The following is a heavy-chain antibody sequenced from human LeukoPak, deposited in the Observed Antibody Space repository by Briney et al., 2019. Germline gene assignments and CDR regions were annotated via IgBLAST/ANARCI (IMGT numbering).Heavy chain of an antibody. J-gene: IGHJ6*03. CDR1: GGSFSGYY. Sequence: PSETLSLTCAVYGGSFSGYYWSWIRQPAGKGLEWIGRMHTSGNTNYNPSLKSRVTMSVDTSRNQLSLKLSSVTAADTAVYYCARDRRYCSSGSCTLYYYYYYMDVWGKGTTVTVSS. CDR3: ARDRRYCSSGSCTLYYYYYYMDV. CDR2: MHTSGNT. D-gene: IGHD2-2*01. V-gene: IGHV4-4*07.